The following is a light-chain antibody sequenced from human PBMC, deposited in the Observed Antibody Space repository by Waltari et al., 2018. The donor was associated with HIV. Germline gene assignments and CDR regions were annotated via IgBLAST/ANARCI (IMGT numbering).Light chain of an antibody. J-gene: IGLJ1*01. CDR1: SSDVGSYNL. Sequence: QSALPQPASVSGSPGQSITISCTGTSSDVGSYNLVSWYKQHPGKAPKLMIYEVTKRPSGVSNRFSGSKSGNTASLTISGLQAEDEADYYCCSFAGSVFGTGTKVTVL. V-gene: IGLV2-23*02. CDR3: CSFAGSV. CDR2: EVT.